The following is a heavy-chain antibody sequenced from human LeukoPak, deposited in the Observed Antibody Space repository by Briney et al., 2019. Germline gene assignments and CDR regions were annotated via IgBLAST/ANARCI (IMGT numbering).Heavy chain of an antibody. J-gene: IGHJ4*02. CDR1: GGSFSGYY. V-gene: IGHV4-34*01. CDR3: ARGACGGDCYSKLYRLYYFDY. CDR2: INHSGST. D-gene: IGHD2-21*02. Sequence: SETLSLTCAVYGGSFSGYYWSWIRQPPGEGLEWIGEINHSGSTNYNPSLKSRVTISVDTSKNQFSLKLSSVTAADTAVYYCARGACGGDCYSKLYRLYYFDYWGQGTLVTVSS.